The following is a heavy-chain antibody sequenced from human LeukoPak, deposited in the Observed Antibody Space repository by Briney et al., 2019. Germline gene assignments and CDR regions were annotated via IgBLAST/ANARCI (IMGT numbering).Heavy chain of an antibody. CDR2: IYPGDSDT. Sequence: GESLKISCKGSGYSFTSYWIGWVRQMPGKGLEWMGIIYPGDSDTRYSPSFQGQVTISADKSISTAYLQWSSLKASDTAMYYCARQLRSGYYDSSGYCPGYWGQGTLVTVSS. D-gene: IGHD3-22*01. CDR3: ARQLRSGYYDSSGYCPGY. J-gene: IGHJ4*02. CDR1: GYSFTSYW. V-gene: IGHV5-51*01.